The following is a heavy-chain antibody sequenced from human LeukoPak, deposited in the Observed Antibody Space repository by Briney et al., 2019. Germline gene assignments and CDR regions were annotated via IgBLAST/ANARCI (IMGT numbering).Heavy chain of an antibody. Sequence: GASVTVSCKASGYTFTSYYMHWVRQAPGQGLEWMGIINPGGGSTSYAQKFQGRVTMTRDTSTSTVYMELSSLRSEDTAVYYCARAGVPGQGYYYYYYMDVWGKGTTVTISS. J-gene: IGHJ6*03. CDR2: INPGGGST. V-gene: IGHV1-46*01. D-gene: IGHD6-19*01. CDR1: GYTFTSYY. CDR3: ARAGVPGQGYYYYYYMDV.